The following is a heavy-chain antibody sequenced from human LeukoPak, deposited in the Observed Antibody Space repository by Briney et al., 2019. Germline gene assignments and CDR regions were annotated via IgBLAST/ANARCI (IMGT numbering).Heavy chain of an antibody. V-gene: IGHV1-18*01. CDR3: ARDEGYCSSTSCYANPNYNWFDP. J-gene: IGHJ5*02. CDR1: GDTFTSYG. Sequence: GASVKVSCKASGDTFTSYGISWVRQAPGQGLEWMGWISAYNGNTNYAQKLQGRVTMTTDTSTSTAYMELRSLRSDDTAVYYCARDEGYCSSTSCYANPNYNWFDPWGQGTLVTVSS. D-gene: IGHD2-2*01. CDR2: ISAYNGNT.